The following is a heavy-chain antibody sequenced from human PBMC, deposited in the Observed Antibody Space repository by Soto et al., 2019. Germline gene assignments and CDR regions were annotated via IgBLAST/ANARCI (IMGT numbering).Heavy chain of an antibody. D-gene: IGHD7-27*01. CDR2: ISRDGGTT. CDR3: ARAKFESTGWHQFDI. Sequence: GGSLRLSCAVSGFTFSNYAMNWVRQAPGRGLEYVSSISRDGGTTFYGDSVKGRFTISRDNSKNTLYLQMGSLRAEDTAVYYCARAKFESTGWHQFDIWGQGTLVTVSS. J-gene: IGHJ4*02. CDR1: GFTFSNYA. V-gene: IGHV3-64*02.